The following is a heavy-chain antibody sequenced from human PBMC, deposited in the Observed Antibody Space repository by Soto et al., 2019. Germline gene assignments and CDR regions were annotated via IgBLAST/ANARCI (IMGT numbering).Heavy chain of an antibody. CDR2: IWYDGSNK. J-gene: IGHJ4*02. CDR3: ATLHSGYLDF. D-gene: IGHD1-26*01. Sequence: QLHLVESGGGVVQPGRSLRLSCAASGFTFSCYDMHWVRQAPGKGLEWVAIIWYDGSNKYYADSVKGRFTISRDNSKNTLYLQMNSLRVEDTAVYYCATLHSGYLDFWGQGTLVTVSS. CDR1: GFTFSCYD. V-gene: IGHV3-33*01.